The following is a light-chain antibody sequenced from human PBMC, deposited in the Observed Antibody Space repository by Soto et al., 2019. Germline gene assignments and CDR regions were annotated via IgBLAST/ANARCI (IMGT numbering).Light chain of an antibody. CDR3: MQPTQCPFI. CDR2: EVS. V-gene: IGKV2D-29*01. Sequence: IVMTQSPLSLSVTPGQPASISCKTSQSLLYSDGQTFLSWFLQKPGQPPQLLIYEVSNRFSGVPDRFSGSGSGTDFTLKISRVEAEDVRVYYCMQPTQCPFIFGPGTKVDIK. J-gene: IGKJ3*01. CDR1: QSLLYSDGQTF.